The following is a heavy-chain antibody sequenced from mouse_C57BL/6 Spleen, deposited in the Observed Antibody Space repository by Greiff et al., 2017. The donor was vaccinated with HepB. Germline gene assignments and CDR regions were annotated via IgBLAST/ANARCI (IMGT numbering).Heavy chain of an antibody. J-gene: IGHJ3*01. D-gene: IGHD2-3*01. Sequence: DVMLVESGGGLVKPGGSLKLSCAASGFTFSSYAMSWVRQTPEKRLEWVATISDGGSYTYYPDNVKGRFTISRDNAKNTLYLQMSHLKSEDTAMYYCARGVDGYPWFAYWGQGTLVTVSA. CDR2: ISDGGSYT. CDR3: ARGVDGYPWFAY. CDR1: GFTFSSYA. V-gene: IGHV5-4*03.